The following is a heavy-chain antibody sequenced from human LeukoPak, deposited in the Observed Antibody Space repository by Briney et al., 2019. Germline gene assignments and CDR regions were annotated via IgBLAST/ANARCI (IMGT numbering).Heavy chain of an antibody. D-gene: IGHD3-10*01. J-gene: IGHJ3*02. CDR2: ISFDGSNK. Sequence: PERSLRLSCAASGFTFSSYAMHWVRQAPGKGLEWVAVISFDGSNKYYADSVKGRFTISRDISKNTLYLQMSSLRAEDTAVYHCARAGTMIRGGPDSFDIWGQGTMVTVSS. CDR1: GFTFSSYA. V-gene: IGHV3-30*04. CDR3: ARAGTMIRGGPDSFDI.